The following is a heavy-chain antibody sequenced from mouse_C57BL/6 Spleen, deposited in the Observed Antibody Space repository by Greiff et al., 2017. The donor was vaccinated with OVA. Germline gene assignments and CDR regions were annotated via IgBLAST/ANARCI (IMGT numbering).Heavy chain of an antibody. J-gene: IGHJ3*01. CDR2: IDPSDSYT. Sequence: VQLQQPGAELVKPGASVKLSCKASGYTFTSYWMQWVKQRPGQGLEWIGEIDPSDSYTNYNQKFKGKATLTVDTSSSTAYMQLSSLTSEDSAVYYCARKGANYYSSSCNWFAYWGQGTLVTVSA. CDR3: ARKGANYYSSSCNWFAY. D-gene: IGHD1-1*01. V-gene: IGHV1-50*01. CDR1: GYTFTSYW.